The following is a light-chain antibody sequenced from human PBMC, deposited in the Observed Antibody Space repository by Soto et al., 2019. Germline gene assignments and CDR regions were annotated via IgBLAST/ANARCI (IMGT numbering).Light chain of an antibody. V-gene: IGKV1-9*01. J-gene: IGKJ2*01. CDR3: QQLHSHPYT. Sequence: DIQLTQSPSFLSASVGDRVTITCRASQGISSYLAWYQQKPGKAPKLLISAASTLQSGVPSRFSGSGSGTEFTLSISSLQPEDFATYYCQQLHSHPYTFGQGTKLEIK. CDR2: AAS. CDR1: QGISSY.